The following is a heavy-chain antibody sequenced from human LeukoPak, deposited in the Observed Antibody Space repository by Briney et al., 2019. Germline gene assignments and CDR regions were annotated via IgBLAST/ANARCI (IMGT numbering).Heavy chain of an antibody. D-gene: IGHD5-24*01. CDR1: GVSISSSY. V-gene: IGHV4-59*08. CDR2: ISYSGST. Sequence: SETLSLTCTVSGVSISSSYWGWIRQPPGKGLEWIGYISYSGSTKYNPSLKSRVTLSVDTSKNQFSLKVNSVTAADTAVYYCARRGVEMAPDRPDNWFDPWGQGTLVTVSS. J-gene: IGHJ5*02. CDR3: ARRGVEMAPDRPDNWFDP.